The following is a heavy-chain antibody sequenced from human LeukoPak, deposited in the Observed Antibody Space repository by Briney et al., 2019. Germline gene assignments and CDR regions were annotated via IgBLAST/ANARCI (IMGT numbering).Heavy chain of an antibody. CDR2: IKKDGSEK. J-gene: IGHJ4*02. D-gene: IGHD2-15*01. V-gene: IGHV3-7*01. CDR1: GFTFSSYW. Sequence: GGSLRLSCAASGFTFSSYWMSWVRQAPGKGLEGVAHIKKDGSEKYYVDSVKGRFTISRDKAKNFLYLEVNRLRDDDTAVYYCARARLSFTRGIGANYFDYWGQGTPVTVSS. CDR3: ARARLSFTRGIGANYFDY.